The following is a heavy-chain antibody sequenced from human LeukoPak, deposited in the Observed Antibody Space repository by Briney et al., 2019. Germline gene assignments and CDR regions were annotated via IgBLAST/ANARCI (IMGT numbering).Heavy chain of an antibody. CDR2: IRYDGSNK. D-gene: IGHD4-17*01. CDR3: AKAPRASGYGDYVNY. J-gene: IGHJ4*02. V-gene: IGHV3-30*02. Sequence: GGSLRLSCAASGFTFSSYGMLWVRQAPGKGLEWVAFIRYDGSNKYYADSVKGRFTISRDNSKNTLYLQMNSLRAEDTAVYYCAKAPRASGYGDYVNYWGQGTLVTVSS. CDR1: GFTFSSYG.